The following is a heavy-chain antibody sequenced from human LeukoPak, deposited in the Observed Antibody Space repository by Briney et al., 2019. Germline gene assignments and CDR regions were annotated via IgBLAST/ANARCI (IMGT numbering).Heavy chain of an antibody. V-gene: IGHV4-61*02. CDR3: ARALCINGVCEWFDP. J-gene: IGHJ5*02. D-gene: IGHD2-8*01. CDR2: IYTSGST. Sequence: PSETLSLTCTVSGASISSGNYFWSGIRQPAGKGLEWIGRIYTSGSTNYNPSLKTRVTISVDTSKNQFSLKLRSVTAADTAVYYCARALCINGVCEWFDPWGQGSLVTVSS. CDR1: GASISSGNYF.